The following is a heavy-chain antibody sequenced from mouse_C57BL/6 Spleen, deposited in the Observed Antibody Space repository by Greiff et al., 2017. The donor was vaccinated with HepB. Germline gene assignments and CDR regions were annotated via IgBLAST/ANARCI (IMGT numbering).Heavy chain of an antibody. CDR2: ISYDGSN. CDR1: GYSITSGYY. D-gene: IGHD1-1*01. J-gene: IGHJ3*01. CDR3: AREGIITTVVAPFAY. Sequence: VQLQQSGPGLVKPSQSLSLTCSVTGYSITSGYYWNWIRQFPGNKLEWMGYISYDGSNNYNPSLKNRISITRDTSKNQFFLKLNSVTTEDTATYYCAREGIITTVVAPFAYWGQGTLVTVSA. V-gene: IGHV3-6*01.